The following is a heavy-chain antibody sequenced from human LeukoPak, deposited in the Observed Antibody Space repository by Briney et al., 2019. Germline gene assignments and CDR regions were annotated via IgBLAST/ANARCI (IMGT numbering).Heavy chain of an antibody. J-gene: IGHJ4*02. CDR1: GFTFSSYE. CDR2: ISSSGSTI. V-gene: IGHV3-48*03. D-gene: IGHD3-3*01. Sequence: GGSLRVSCAASGFTFSSYEMNWVRQAPGKGLEWVSYISSSGSTIYYADSVKGRFTISRDNAKNSLYLQMNSLRAEDTAVYYCARDLPYDFWSGYYTDFDYWGQGTLVTVSS. CDR3: ARDLPYDFWSGYYTDFDY.